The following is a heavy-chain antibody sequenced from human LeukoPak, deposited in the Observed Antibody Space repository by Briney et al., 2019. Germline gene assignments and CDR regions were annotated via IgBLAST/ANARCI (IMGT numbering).Heavy chain of an antibody. CDR2: IYSGGST. Sequence: GGSLRLSCAASGFTVSSNYMCWVRQAPGKGPGWVSVIYSGGSTYYADSVKGRFTISRDNSKNTLYLQMNSLRAEDTAVYYCARESSIAARPHYYYMDVWGKGTTVTVS. J-gene: IGHJ6*03. CDR3: ARESSIAARPHYYYMDV. D-gene: IGHD6-6*01. CDR1: GFTVSSNY. V-gene: IGHV3-53*01.